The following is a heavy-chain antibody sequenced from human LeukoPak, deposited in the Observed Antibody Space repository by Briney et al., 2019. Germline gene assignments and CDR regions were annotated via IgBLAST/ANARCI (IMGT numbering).Heavy chain of an antibody. CDR2: IFDSGGT. Sequence: SETLSLTCNASGGSISSYYWTWIRQSPGKGLEWIGCIFDSGGTNHTPSLKSRITISLDMSKKQFSLKLRSVSAADTAVYYCARGAGYSGNYEDAFDIWGQGTMVTVSS. J-gene: IGHJ3*02. D-gene: IGHD1-26*01. CDR3: ARGAGYSGNYEDAFDI. V-gene: IGHV4-59*01. CDR1: GGSISSYY.